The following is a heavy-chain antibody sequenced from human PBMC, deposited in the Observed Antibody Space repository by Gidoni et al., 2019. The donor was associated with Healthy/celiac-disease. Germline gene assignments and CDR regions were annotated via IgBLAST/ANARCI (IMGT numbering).Heavy chain of an antibody. Sequence: QVQLVESGGGVVQPGRSLRLSCAASGFTFSSYGMHWVRQAPGKGLEWVAVISYDGSNKYYADSVKGRFTISRDNSKNTLYLQINSLRAEDTAVYYCATGPCSGGSCEYFDYWGQGTLVTVSS. D-gene: IGHD2-15*01. CDR1: GFTFSSYG. CDR2: ISYDGSNK. V-gene: IGHV3-30*03. CDR3: ATGPCSGGSCEYFDY. J-gene: IGHJ4*02.